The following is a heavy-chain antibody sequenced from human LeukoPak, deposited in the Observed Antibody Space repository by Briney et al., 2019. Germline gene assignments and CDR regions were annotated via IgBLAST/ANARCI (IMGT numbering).Heavy chain of an antibody. D-gene: IGHD3-10*01. J-gene: IGHJ4*02. Sequence: ASVKVSCKASGYTFTSYYMHWVRQAPGQGLEWMGIINPSGGSTSYAQNFQGRVTMTRDTSTSTVYMELSSLRSEDTAVYYCAKGLFWFGEFSAPDYWGQGTLVTVSS. CDR3: AKGLFWFGEFSAPDY. CDR1: GYTFTSYY. CDR2: INPSGGST. V-gene: IGHV1-46*01.